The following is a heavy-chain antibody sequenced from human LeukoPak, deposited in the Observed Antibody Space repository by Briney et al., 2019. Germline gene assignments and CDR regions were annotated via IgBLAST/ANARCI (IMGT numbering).Heavy chain of an antibody. V-gene: IGHV3-15*01. Sequence: GSPRLSCAASGFTFSNAWMSWVRQAPGKGLEWVGRIKSKTDGGTTDYAAPVKGRFTISRDDSKNTLYLQMNSLKTKDTAVYYCTTELRRLLWCGEVDYWGQGTLVTVSS. J-gene: IGHJ4*02. CDR3: TTELRRLLWCGEVDY. CDR1: GFTFSNAW. D-gene: IGHD3-10*01. CDR2: IKSKTDGGTT.